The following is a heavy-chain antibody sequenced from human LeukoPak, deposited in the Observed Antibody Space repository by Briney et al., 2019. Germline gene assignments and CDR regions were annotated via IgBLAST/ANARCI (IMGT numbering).Heavy chain of an antibody. J-gene: IGHJ5*02. CDR3: ANSIGPLNWFDP. Sequence: KPSETLSLTCTVSGGSISSNDWSWIRQPPGKGLEWIGYIHYSGSTNYNPSLKSRVTISMDTSKNQFSLKLRSVTAADTAVYYCANSIGPLNWFDPWGQGTLVTVSS. V-gene: IGHV4-59*08. CDR1: GGSISSND. D-gene: IGHD6-19*01. CDR2: IHYSGST.